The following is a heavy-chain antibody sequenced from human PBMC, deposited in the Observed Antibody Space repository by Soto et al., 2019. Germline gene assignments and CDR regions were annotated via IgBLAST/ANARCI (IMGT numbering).Heavy chain of an antibody. CDR2: ISDSSSYI. V-gene: IGHV3-21*01. J-gene: IGHJ4*02. D-gene: IGHD2-2*02. CDR3: ARHTYHDS. Sequence: EVQLVESGGGLVKPGGSLRLSCVASGFTFNSYGVNWVRQAPGKGLEWVSSISDSSSYINYADSVKGRFTISRDNAERSLYLQMNSLRAEDTAVYYCARHTYHDSWGQGTLVTVSS. CDR1: GFTFNSYG.